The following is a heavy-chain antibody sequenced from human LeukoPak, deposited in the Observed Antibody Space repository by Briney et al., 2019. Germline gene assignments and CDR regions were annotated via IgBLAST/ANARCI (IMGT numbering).Heavy chain of an antibody. CDR2: INPTGTRT. Sequence: ASVKVSCKASGYTFINNWMHWVRQAPGQGLEWIGLINPTGTRTGYAQKFQGRVTMTRDMSTSTDYMELSSLRSEDTAVYYCARGPAAGYWGQGTLVTVSS. V-gene: IGHV1-46*01. D-gene: IGHD6-13*01. CDR1: GYTFINNW. J-gene: IGHJ4*02. CDR3: ARGPAAGY.